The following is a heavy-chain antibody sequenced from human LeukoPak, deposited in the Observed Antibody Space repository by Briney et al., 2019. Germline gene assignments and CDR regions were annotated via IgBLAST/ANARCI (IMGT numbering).Heavy chain of an antibody. Sequence: SGTLSLTCGVSGGSITTTNYWSWVRQPPGGGLEWIGEVSLAGRTRYNPSLKNRVNISIDKSKNHLYLNLASVTAADTAVYYCSRESGPFCPFGHWGQGTLVAVTS. CDR3: SRESGPFCPFGH. D-gene: IGHD1-26*01. CDR1: GGSITTTNY. CDR2: VSLAGRT. V-gene: IGHV4-4*02. J-gene: IGHJ4*02.